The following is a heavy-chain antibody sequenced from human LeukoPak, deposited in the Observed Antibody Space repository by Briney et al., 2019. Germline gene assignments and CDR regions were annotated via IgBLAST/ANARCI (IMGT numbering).Heavy chain of an antibody. CDR3: ARHHSSGWPFDY. Sequence: GESLQISCQGSGYLFTSYWIGWVRPLPGKGLEWMGIIYPGDSDTRYSPSFQGQVTISADKSISTAYLQWSSLKASDTAMYYCARHHSSGWPFDYWGQGTLVTVSS. J-gene: IGHJ4*02. V-gene: IGHV5-51*01. D-gene: IGHD6-19*01. CDR1: GYLFTSYW. CDR2: IYPGDSDT.